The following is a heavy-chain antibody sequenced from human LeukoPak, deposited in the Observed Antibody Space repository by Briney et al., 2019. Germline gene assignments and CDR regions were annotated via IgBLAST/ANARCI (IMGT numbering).Heavy chain of an antibody. J-gene: IGHJ6*03. Sequence: ASVKVSCKASGHTFTSYAISWVRQAPGQGLEWMGGIIPIFGTANYAQKFQGRVTITTDESTSTAYMELSSLRSEDTAVYYCARDSSSFNTYYYYYMDVWGKGTTVTVSS. V-gene: IGHV1-69*05. CDR3: ARDSSSFNTYYYYYMDV. CDR1: GHTFTSYA. CDR2: IIPIFGTA. D-gene: IGHD6-13*01.